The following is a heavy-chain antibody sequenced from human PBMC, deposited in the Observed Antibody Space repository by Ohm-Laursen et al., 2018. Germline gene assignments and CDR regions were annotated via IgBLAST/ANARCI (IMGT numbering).Heavy chain of an antibody. Sequence: SLRLSCTASGFTFSSYSMNWVRQAPGKGLEWVSSISSSSSYIYYADSVKGRFTISRDNAKNSLYLQMNSLRAEDTAVYYCARDVGSYGLSYYFDYWGQGTLVTVSS. D-gene: IGHD5-18*01. V-gene: IGHV3-21*01. CDR3: ARDVGSYGLSYYFDY. J-gene: IGHJ4*02. CDR1: GFTFSSYS. CDR2: ISSSSSYI.